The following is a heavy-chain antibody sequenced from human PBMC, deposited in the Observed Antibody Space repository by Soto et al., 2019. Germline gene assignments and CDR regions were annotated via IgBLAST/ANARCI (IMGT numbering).Heavy chain of an antibody. V-gene: IGHV3-30*18. J-gene: IGHJ4*02. CDR3: AKLALAAASEFDY. Sequence: PGGSLRLSCAASGFTFSSYGMHWVRQAPGKGLEWVAVISYDGSNKYYADSVKGRFTISRDNSKNTLYLQMNSLRAEDTAVYYCAKLALAAASEFDYWGQGTLVTVSS. CDR1: GFTFSSYG. CDR2: ISYDGSNK. D-gene: IGHD6-13*01.